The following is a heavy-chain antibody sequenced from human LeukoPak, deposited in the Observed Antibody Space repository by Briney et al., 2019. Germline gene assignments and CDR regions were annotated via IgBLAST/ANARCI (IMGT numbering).Heavy chain of an antibody. CDR3: ARRSGIAAPLFDY. CDR2: ISSSGSTT. CDR1: GFTFSSYE. D-gene: IGHD6-6*01. J-gene: IGHJ4*02. Sequence: GGSLRLSCAASGFTFSSYEINWVRQAPGKGLEWVSYISSSGSTTYYADSVKGRFTISRDNAKNSLYLQMNSLRAEDTAVYYCARRSGIAAPLFDYWGQGTLVTVSS. V-gene: IGHV3-48*03.